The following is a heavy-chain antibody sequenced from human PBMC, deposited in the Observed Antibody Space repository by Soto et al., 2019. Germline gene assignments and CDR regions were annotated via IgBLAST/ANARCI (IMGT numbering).Heavy chain of an antibody. J-gene: IGHJ5*02. CDR1: CVSXRNSY. Sequence: SXTXSRPWCVCCVSXRNSYWNWIRQSSGKGLEWIGRISTSGNTNYNPSLNSRLTMSVDTYNNQVSLKLTSVTASDKAVYYCARGGGVPALGDPWGQGTLVTVSS. D-gene: IGHD3-16*01. V-gene: IGHV4-4*07. CDR3: ARGGGVPALGDP. CDR2: ISTSGNT.